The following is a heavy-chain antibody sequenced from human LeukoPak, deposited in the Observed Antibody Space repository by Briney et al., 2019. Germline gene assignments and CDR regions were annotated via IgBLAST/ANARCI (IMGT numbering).Heavy chain of an antibody. CDR2: IYYSGST. CDR1: GGSISSYY. D-gene: IGHD2-8*01. J-gene: IGHJ4*02. V-gene: IGHV4-59*01. CDR3: ARESCTNGVCHFDY. Sequence: SETLSLTCTVSGGSISSYYWSWIRQPPGKGLEWIGYIYYSGSTNYNPSLKSRVTMSVDTSKNQFSLKLSSVTAADTAVYYCARESCTNGVCHFDYWGQGTLVTVSS.